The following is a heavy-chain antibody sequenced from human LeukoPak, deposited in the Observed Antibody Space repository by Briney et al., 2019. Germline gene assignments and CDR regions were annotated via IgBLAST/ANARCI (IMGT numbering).Heavy chain of an antibody. V-gene: IGHV3-66*01. CDR2: IYGSSRT. J-gene: IGHJ4*02. CDR3: ARDRADGYNYGDYFDN. Sequence: GGSLRLSCAASGLIVSSNYMSWVRQAAGKGLEWVSVIYGSSRTYYADSVKGRFTISRDNSKNTVYLQMDSLRAEDTAVYYCARDRADGYNYGDYFDNWGQGTLVTVSS. D-gene: IGHD5-18*01. CDR1: GLIVSSNY.